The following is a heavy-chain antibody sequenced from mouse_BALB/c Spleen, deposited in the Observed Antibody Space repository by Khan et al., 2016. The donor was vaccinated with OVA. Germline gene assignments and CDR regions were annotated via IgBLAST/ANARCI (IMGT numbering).Heavy chain of an antibody. J-gene: IGHJ2*01. D-gene: IGHD2-12*01. CDR1: GYTFTSYW. V-gene: IGHV1-7*01. CDR3: ARYRIDY. CDR2: INPTSGYT. Sequence: VQLQQSGAELAKPGASVKMSCKASGYTFTSYWMHWIKQRPGQGLEWIGYINPTSGYTDYNQKFKDKATLTADKSSSTASMKLSSLTYDDSAVYYCARYRIDYWGQGTALTVSS.